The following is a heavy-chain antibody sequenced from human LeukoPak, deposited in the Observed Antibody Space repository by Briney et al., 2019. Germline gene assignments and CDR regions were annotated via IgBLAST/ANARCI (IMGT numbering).Heavy chain of an antibody. J-gene: IGHJ4*02. CDR3: ARRSSGWSHFDY. CDR1: GFTFSSYE. CDR2: ISSSGSTI. Sequence: PGGSLRLSCGASGFTFSSYEMNRVRQAPGKGLEWVSYISSSGSTIYYADSVKGRFTISRDNAKNSLYLQMNSLRVEDTAVYYCARRSSGWSHFDYWGQGTLVTVSS. D-gene: IGHD6-19*01. V-gene: IGHV3-48*03.